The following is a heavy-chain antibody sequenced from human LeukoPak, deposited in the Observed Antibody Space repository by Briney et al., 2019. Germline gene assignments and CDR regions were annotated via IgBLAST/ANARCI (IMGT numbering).Heavy chain of an antibody. D-gene: IGHD3-3*01. CDR1: GYTFISYG. J-gene: IGHJ4*02. V-gene: IGHV1-18*01. CDR3: ARYDFWSGYPLDY. Sequence: GASVKVSCKASGYTFISYGISWVRQAPGQGLEWMGWISANNGDTNYAQILQGRVTMTTDTSTSTAYMELRSLISDDTAVYYCARYDFWSGYPLDYWGQGTLVTVSS. CDR2: ISANNGDT.